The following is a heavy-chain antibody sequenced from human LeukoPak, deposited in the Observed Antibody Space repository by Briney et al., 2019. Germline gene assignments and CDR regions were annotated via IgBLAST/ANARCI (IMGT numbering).Heavy chain of an antibody. J-gene: IGHJ4*02. D-gene: IGHD3-16*01. CDR2: ISSSAGNT. CDR1: GFTFSSYG. CDR3: AKVRAPLWGKDY. Sequence: GGSLRLSCAASGFTFSSYGMSWVRQAPGKGLEWVSTISSSAGNTYYADSVKGRFTISRDNSKDTLYLLMNSLRAEDTAVYYCAKVRAPLWGKDYWGQGTLVTVSS. V-gene: IGHV3-23*01.